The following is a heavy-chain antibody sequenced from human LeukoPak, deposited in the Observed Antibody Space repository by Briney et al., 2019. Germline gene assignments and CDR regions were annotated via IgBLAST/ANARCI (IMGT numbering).Heavy chain of an antibody. V-gene: IGHV3-9*01. CDR1: GFPYTEYA. CDR2: ITWNSDYF. CDR3: VREVGDLEAEFYYYYYGMDV. J-gene: IGHJ6*02. D-gene: IGHD3-10*01. Sequence: GGSLRLSCVAAGFPYTEYAMHWLRQAPGRGRVGVSGITWNSDYFGYADSVKGRLTVSRDNAEKSLYLEMNGLRAEDTALYYCVREVGDLEAEFYYYYYGMDVWGQGTAVTVSS.